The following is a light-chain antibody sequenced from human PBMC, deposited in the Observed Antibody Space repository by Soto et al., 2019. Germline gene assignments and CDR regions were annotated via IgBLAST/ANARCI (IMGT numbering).Light chain of an antibody. J-gene: IGKJ5*01. V-gene: IGKV3-20*01. CDR1: QSVSSTY. Sequence: EIVFTQSPCTLSLSPGERATLSCRASQSVSSTYLAWYQQKPGQAPRLLIYGASSRATGIPDRFSGSGSGTDFTLTISRLEPEDFAVYFCQQSGNSPLTFGQGTRLEIK. CDR2: GAS. CDR3: QQSGNSPLT.